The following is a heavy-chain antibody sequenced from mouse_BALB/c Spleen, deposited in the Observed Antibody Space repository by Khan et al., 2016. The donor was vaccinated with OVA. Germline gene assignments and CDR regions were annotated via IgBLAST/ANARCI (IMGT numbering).Heavy chain of an antibody. CDR2: ICSDGST. J-gene: IGHJ4*01. CDR1: GFSLTNYV. D-gene: IGHD2-10*01. V-gene: IGHV2-6-1*01. Sequence: QVQLKESGPGLVAPSQSLSITCTISGFSLTNYVVHWVRQPPGKGLEWLVVICSDGSTTYNSALKSRLTISKDNSESQVFLKMNSLQTDDTAMYFCARQPYYHYNIMDYWGQGTSVTVSS. CDR3: ARQPYYHYNIMDY.